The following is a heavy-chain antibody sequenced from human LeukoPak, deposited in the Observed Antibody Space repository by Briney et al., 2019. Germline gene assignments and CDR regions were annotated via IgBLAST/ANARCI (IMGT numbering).Heavy chain of an antibody. Sequence: GGSLRLSCAASGFTFDDYAMHWVRQAPGKGLEWVSGISWNSGSIGYADSVKGRFTISRDNAKNSLYLQTNSLRAEDTAVYYCARLWGDVTIFDYWGQGTLVTVSS. D-gene: IGHD3-3*01. CDR3: ARLWGDVTIFDY. J-gene: IGHJ4*02. V-gene: IGHV3-9*01. CDR1: GFTFDDYA. CDR2: ISWNSGSI.